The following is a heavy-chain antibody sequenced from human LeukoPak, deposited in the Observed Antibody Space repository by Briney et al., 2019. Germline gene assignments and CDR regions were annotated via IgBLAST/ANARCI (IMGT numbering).Heavy chain of an antibody. J-gene: IGHJ4*02. V-gene: IGHV4-34*01. Sequence: SETLSLTCAVYGGSFSGYYWSWIRQPPGKGLEWIGEINHSGSTNYNPSLKSRVTISVDTSKNQFSLKLSSVTAADTAVYYCARLSWPQPPYVDTAMGARNDYWGQGTLVTVSS. CDR2: INHSGST. D-gene: IGHD5-18*01. CDR1: GGSFSGYY. CDR3: ARLSWPQPPYVDTAMGARNDY.